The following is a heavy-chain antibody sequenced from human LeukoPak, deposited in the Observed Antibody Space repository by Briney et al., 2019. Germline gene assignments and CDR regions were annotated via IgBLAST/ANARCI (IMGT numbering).Heavy chain of an antibody. J-gene: IGHJ4*02. CDR3: ARAKYSSRWSLDY. CDR2: IDSNGGGA. Sequence: GGSLRLSCATSGFTFNIYWMQWVRQVPGKGLVWVSRIDSNGGGATYADSVKGRFTTSRDNGNNTMYLQMYSLRAEDTAIYYCARAKYSSRWSLDYWGQGALVTVSS. CDR1: GFTFNIYW. V-gene: IGHV3-74*03. D-gene: IGHD6-13*01.